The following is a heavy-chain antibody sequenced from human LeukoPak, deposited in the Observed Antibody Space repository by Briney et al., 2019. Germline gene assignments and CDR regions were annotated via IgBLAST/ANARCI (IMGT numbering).Heavy chain of an antibody. D-gene: IGHD2-8*01. CDR2: ISWNSGSI. J-gene: IGHJ4*02. CDR3: AATSRMGYFDY. Sequence: PGGSLRLSCAASGFTFDDYAMHWVRQAPGKGLEWVSGISWNSGSIGYAESVKGRFTISRNNAKNSLYLQMNSLRAEDTALYYCAATSRMGYFDYWGQGTLVTVSS. V-gene: IGHV3-9*01. CDR1: GFTFDDYA.